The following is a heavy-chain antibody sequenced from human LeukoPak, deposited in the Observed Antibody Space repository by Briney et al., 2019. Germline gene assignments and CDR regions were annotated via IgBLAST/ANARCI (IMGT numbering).Heavy chain of an antibody. J-gene: IGHJ5*02. CDR1: GFTFSSYS. V-gene: IGHV3-21*01. D-gene: IGHD3-3*01. Sequence: PGGSLRLSCAASGFTFSSYSMTWVRQAPGKGLEWVSSISSSSSYIYYADSVKGRFTISRDNAKNSLYLQMNSLRAEDTAVYYCASAGTYYDFWSGYSNWFDPWGQGTLVTVSS. CDR3: ASAGTYYDFWSGYSNWFDP. CDR2: ISSSSSYI.